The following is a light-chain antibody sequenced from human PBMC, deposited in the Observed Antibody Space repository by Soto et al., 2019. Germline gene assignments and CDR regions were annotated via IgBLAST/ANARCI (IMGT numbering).Light chain of an antibody. CDR1: QSLSIN. CDR2: GAS. CDR3: QQYTGPPTT. Sequence: EIVMTQSPATLSVSPGERATLSCRASQSLSINLAWYQQKPGQAPRVLIYGASTRAAGIPDRFSGSGSGTDFTLTITRLEPEDSAVYFCQQYTGPPTTFGQGTRLEIK. J-gene: IGKJ5*01. V-gene: IGKV3D-15*01.